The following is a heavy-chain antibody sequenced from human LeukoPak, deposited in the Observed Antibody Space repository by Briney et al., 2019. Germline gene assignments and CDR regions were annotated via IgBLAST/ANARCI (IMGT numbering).Heavy chain of an antibody. D-gene: IGHD5-12*01. Sequence: SETLSLTCAVYGGSLSGYYWSWIRQLPEKGLEWVGEINHSGSINYNPSLMSRVTISGDTSKNQFSLKLSSVTAADTAVYYCARRREYSGYDYKGFDYWAREPWSPSPQ. V-gene: IGHV4-34*01. CDR3: ARRREYSGYDYKGFDY. CDR2: INHSGSI. J-gene: IGHJ4*02. CDR1: GGSLSGYY.